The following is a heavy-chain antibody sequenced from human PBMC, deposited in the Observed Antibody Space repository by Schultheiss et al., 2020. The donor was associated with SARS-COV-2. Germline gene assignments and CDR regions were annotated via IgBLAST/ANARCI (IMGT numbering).Heavy chain of an antibody. Sequence: AGSLRLSCAASGFTFSSYDMHWVRQATGKGLEWVSAIGTAGDPYYPGSVKGRFTISRENAKNSLYLQMNSLRAEDTAVYYCAKDRANWGSGVTAFDIWGQGTMVTVSS. D-gene: IGHD7-27*01. CDR1: GFTFSSYD. J-gene: IGHJ3*02. CDR2: IGTAGDP. V-gene: IGHV3-13*05. CDR3: AKDRANWGSGVTAFDI.